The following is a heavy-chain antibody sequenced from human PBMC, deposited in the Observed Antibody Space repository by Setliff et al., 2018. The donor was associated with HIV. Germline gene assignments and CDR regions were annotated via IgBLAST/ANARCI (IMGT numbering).Heavy chain of an antibody. CDR2: IYHTGDT. CDR1: GYSISNTGHY. D-gene: IGHD4-17*01. V-gene: IGHV4-38-2*01. CDR3: ARHKTHDYDGNSVYFDF. Sequence: LSLTCAVSGYSISNTGHYWGWIRQPPGKGLEWIGSIYHTGDTYDNPSLKNRVTISRDTSKDRFSLNLRSVTAADTAIYYCARHKTHDYDGNSVYFDFWGQGILVTVSS. J-gene: IGHJ4*02.